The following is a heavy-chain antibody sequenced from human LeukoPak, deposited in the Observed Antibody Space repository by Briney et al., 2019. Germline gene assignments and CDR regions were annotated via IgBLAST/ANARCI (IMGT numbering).Heavy chain of an antibody. CDR1: GFTFTSNG. V-gene: IGHV1-18*01. CDR3: ARDSHDYCDY. Sequence: EASVKVSCKTSGFTFTSNGISWVRQAPGQGLEWMGWINAYNGKTNYPQKFQDRVTMTTDTSTSTAYLELRNLRSDDTAVYYCARDSHDYCDYWGQGTLVTVSS. J-gene: IGHJ4*02. CDR2: INAYNGKT.